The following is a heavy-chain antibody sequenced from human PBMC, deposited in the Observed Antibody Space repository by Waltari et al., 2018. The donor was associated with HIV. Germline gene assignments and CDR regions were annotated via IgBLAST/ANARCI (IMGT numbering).Heavy chain of an antibody. CDR2: IYPGDSAT. CDR3: AREGGRAPPYYYYYGMDV. D-gene: IGHD3-10*01. Sequence: EVQLVQSGAEVKKPGESLKISCKGSGYSFTSYWIGWVRQMPGKGRKWMGNIYPGDSATRYSPSFQGQVTISADKSISTAYLQWSSLKASDTAMYYCAREGGRAPPYYYYYGMDVWGQGTTVTVSS. J-gene: IGHJ6*02. CDR1: GYSFTSYW. V-gene: IGHV5-51*01.